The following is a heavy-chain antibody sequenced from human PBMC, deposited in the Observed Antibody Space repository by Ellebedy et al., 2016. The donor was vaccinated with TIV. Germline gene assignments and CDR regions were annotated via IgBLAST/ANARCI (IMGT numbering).Heavy chain of an antibody. J-gene: IGHJ5*02. CDR3: ARRGSYGDYAVQVNSWFDR. D-gene: IGHD4-17*01. CDR2: IYQDGSVQ. V-gene: IGHV3-7*01. CDR1: GFSFRSYW. Sequence: GESLKISCAATGFSFRSYWMSWVRQAPGKGLGWVANIYQDGSVQYYLDSLKGRFTISRDNAINSLFLQMNSLRAGDTAVYYCARRGSYGDYAVQVNSWFDRWGRGTLVTVSS.